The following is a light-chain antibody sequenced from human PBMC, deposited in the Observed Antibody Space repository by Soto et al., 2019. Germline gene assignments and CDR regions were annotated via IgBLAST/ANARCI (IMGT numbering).Light chain of an antibody. CDR3: CSYAGSYTLV. V-gene: IGLV2-11*01. CDR1: SGDVGGYNF. J-gene: IGLJ2*01. CDR2: DVS. Sequence: QSALTQPRSVSGSPGQSVTISCTGTSGDVGGYNFVSWYQQHPGKAPKLMIYDVSKRPSGVPDRFSGSKSGNTASLTISGLQADDETDYYCCSYAGSYTLVFGGGTKLTVL.